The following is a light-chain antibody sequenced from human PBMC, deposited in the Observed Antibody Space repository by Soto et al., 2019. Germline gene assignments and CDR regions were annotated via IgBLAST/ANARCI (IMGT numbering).Light chain of an antibody. V-gene: IGKV1-9*01. CDR1: QDITKY. CDR2: GAF. CDR3: QQVDTYPMT. J-gene: IGKJ4*01. Sequence: DIRLTQSPSFLSASAGDRVTITCRASQDITKYLAWFQQKPGRAPKLLIYGAFTLQRGVPSRFSGRGSGSEFTLTISSLQPEDFATYYCQQVDTYPMTVGGGTEVDIK.